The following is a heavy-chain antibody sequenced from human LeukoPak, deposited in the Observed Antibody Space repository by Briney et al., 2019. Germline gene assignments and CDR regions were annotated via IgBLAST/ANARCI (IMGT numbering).Heavy chain of an antibody. D-gene: IGHD6-13*01. J-gene: IGHJ6*02. V-gene: IGHV3-74*01. CDR3: AKDKLAAAGTDYYYGMDV. CDR1: GFTFSNYW. Sequence: PGGSLRLSCAASGFTFSNYWMHWVRQAPGKGLVWVSRIKGDGSHTIYADSVKGRFTISRDNSKNTLYLQMNSLGAEDTAVYYCAKDKLAAAGTDYYYGMDVWGQGTTVTVSS. CDR2: IKGDGSHT.